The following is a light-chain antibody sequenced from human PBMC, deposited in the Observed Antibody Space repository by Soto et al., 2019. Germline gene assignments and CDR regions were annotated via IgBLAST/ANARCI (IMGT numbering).Light chain of an antibody. Sequence: DIQMTQSPSTLSASVGDRVTITCRASQSISSWLAWYQQKPGQAPKLLIYKASSLESGVPSRFSGSGSGTEFTLTISSLQPDDFATYYCQQYNSFSWTFGQGTKVGIK. V-gene: IGKV1-5*03. CDR1: QSISSW. CDR2: KAS. CDR3: QQYNSFSWT. J-gene: IGKJ1*01.